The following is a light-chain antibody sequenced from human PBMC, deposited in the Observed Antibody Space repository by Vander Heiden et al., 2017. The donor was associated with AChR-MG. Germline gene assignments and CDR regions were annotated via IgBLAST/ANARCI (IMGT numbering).Light chain of an antibody. CDR1: SPRSYY. CDR3: NSRDSSGNHPVV. V-gene: IGLV3-19*01. CDR2: GKN. Sequence: SSELTQDPAVSVALGESVRITCYGDSPRSYYASVYQQEPGHAPVRVIYGKNNRPAGIPDRCSGSSSGNTASLTITGAQAEDEADYYCNSRDSSGNHPVVFGGGTKLTVL. J-gene: IGLJ2*01.